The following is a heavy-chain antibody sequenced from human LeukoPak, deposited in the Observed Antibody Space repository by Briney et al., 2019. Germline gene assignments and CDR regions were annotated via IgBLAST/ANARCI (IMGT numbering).Heavy chain of an antibody. V-gene: IGHV4-59*01. Sequence: SETLSLTCTVSGGSISSYYWSWIRQPPGKGLEWIGYIYYSGSTNYNPSLKSRVTISVDTSKNQFSLKLSSVTAADTAVYYCARDRYSRSPRPHYYYYMDVWGKGTTATVSS. CDR2: IYYSGST. CDR3: ARDRYSRSPRPHYYYYMDV. CDR1: GGSISSYY. J-gene: IGHJ6*03. D-gene: IGHD1-1*01.